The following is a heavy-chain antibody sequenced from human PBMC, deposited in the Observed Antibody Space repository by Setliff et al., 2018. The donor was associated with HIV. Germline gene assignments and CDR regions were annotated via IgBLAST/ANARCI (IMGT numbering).Heavy chain of an antibody. CDR2: ISIGGTTI. J-gene: IGHJ6*02. V-gene: IGHV3-48*04. Sequence: GGSLRLSCAASGFTLNDYHMNWVRQAPGKGLEWVSYISIGGTTIYHADSVKARFTISRDYAKNSLHLQMNSLRAEDTAVYYCVRDATTATRNYYYGLDVWGQGTTVTV. CDR3: VRDATTATRNYYYGLDV. D-gene: IGHD4-17*01. CDR1: GFTLNDYH.